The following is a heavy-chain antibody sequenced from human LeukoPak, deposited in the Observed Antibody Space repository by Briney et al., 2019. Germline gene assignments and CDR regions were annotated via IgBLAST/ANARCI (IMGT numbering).Heavy chain of an antibody. CDR1: GRSISSYY. D-gene: IGHD4-11*01. J-gene: IGHJ5*02. CDR3: ARSTTVTTWGVWFDP. CDR2: IYYSGST. V-gene: IGHV4-59*08. Sequence: PSVTLSLTCTVSGRSISSYYWSGVRQPPGKGLEWIGYIYYSGSTNYNPSLKSRVTISVDTSKNQFSLKLSSVTAADTAVYYCARSTTVTTWGVWFDPWGQGTLVTVSS.